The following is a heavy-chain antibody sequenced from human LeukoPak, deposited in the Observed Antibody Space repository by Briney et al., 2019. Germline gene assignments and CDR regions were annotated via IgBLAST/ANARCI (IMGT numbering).Heavy chain of an antibody. CDR3: ARGFDWFHLFGKSPRPDFDY. Sequence: ASVKVSCKASGYTFTSYGISWVRQAPGQGLEWMGWISAYNGNTNYAQKLQGRVTMTTDTSTSTAYMELRSLRSDDTAVYYCARGFDWFHLFGKSPRPDFDYWGQGTLVTVSS. J-gene: IGHJ4*02. D-gene: IGHD3-9*01. CDR1: GYTFTSYG. CDR2: ISAYNGNT. V-gene: IGHV1-18*01.